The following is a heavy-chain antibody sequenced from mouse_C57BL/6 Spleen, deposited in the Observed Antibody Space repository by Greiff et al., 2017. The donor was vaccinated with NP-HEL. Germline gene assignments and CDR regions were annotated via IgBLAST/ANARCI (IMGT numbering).Heavy chain of an antibody. CDR1: GYTFTSYW. D-gene: IGHD2-4*01. CDR2: IDPSDSYT. Sequence: VQLQQPGAELVMPGASVKLSCKASGYTFTSYWMHWVKQRPGQGLEWIGEIDPSDSYTNYNQKFKGKSTLTVDKSSSTAYMQRSSLTSEDSAVYYCARAGGYDYHHAMDYWGQGTSVTVSS. CDR3: ARAGGYDYHHAMDY. J-gene: IGHJ4*01. V-gene: IGHV1-69*01.